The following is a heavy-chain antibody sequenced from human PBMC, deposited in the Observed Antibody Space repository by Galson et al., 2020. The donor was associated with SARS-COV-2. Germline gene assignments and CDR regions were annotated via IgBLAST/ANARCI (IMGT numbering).Heavy chain of an antibody. CDR3: ARESIAAAGYYYYGMDV. Sequence: ASVKVSCKASGYTFTGYYMHWVRQAPGQGLEWMGWINPNSGGTNYAQKFQGRVTMTRDTSISTAYMELSRLRSDDTAVYYCARESIAAAGYYYYGMDVWGQGTMVTVSS. J-gene: IGHJ6*02. D-gene: IGHD6-13*01. CDR2: INPNSGGT. V-gene: IGHV1-2*02. CDR1: GYTFTGYY.